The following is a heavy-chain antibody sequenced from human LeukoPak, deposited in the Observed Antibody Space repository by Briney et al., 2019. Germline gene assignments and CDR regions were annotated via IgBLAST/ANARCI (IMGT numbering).Heavy chain of an antibody. J-gene: IGHJ5*02. CDR1: GYSINSAYY. CDR3: ARLTPGKNWFGP. Sequence: PSETLSLTCAVSGYSINSAYYWGWIRQPPGKGLEWIGSMYHSGITYYNPSLKSRVTISVDTSKNQFSLKLNSVTAADTAVYYCARLTPGKNWFGPWGQGTLVTVSS. V-gene: IGHV4-38-2*01. D-gene: IGHD3-10*01. CDR2: MYHSGIT.